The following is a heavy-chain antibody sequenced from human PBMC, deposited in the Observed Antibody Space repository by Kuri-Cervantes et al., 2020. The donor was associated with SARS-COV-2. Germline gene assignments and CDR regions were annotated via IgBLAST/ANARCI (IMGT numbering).Heavy chain of an antibody. CDR1: GGSFSGYY. D-gene: IGHD2-15*01. Sequence: SETLSLTCAVYGGSFSGYYWSWIRQPPGKGLEWMGEINRNGSTNYNPSRRNRVTILVDTSMNQFSLSLSSVTAADTALYYCARGSTCSGGSCYFEGFDPWGQGTLVTVSS. CDR2: INRNGST. CDR3: ARGSTCSGGSCYFEGFDP. J-gene: IGHJ5*02. V-gene: IGHV4-34*01.